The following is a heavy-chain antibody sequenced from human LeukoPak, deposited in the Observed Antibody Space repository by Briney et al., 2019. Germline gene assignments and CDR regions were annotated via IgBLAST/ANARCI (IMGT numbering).Heavy chain of an antibody. J-gene: IGHJ4*02. CDR2: ISGDGGHR. D-gene: IGHD6-19*01. CDR3: VKGSRYSSGSFDY. V-gene: IGHV3-64D*06. CDR1: GFTFSNSA. Sequence: PGGFLRLSCSASGFTFSNSAMHWVRQAPGKGLEYVSSISGDGGHRYYADSVKGRFTISRDNSKNTLYLQMSSLRAEDTAVYYCVKGSRYSSGSFDYWGQGTLVTVSS.